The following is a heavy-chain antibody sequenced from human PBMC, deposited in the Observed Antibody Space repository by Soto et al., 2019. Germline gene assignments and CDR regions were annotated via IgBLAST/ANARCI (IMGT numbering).Heavy chain of an antibody. CDR3: ARSVTMIVVVPHWFDP. CDR1: GGTFSSYT. V-gene: IGHV1-18*01. Sequence: ASVKVSCKASGGTFSSYTISWVRQAPGQGLEWMGWISAYNGNTNYAQKLQGRVAMTTDTSTSTAYMELRSLRSDDTAVYYCARSVTMIVVVPHWFDPWGQGTLVTVSS. D-gene: IGHD3-22*01. J-gene: IGHJ5*02. CDR2: ISAYNGNT.